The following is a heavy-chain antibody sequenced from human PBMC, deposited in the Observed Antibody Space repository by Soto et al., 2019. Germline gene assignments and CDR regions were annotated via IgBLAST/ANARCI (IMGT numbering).Heavy chain of an antibody. V-gene: IGHV4-39*01. J-gene: IGHJ4*02. Sequence: TSETLSLTCTVSGGSISSSSYYWGWIRQPPGKGLEWIGSIYYSGSTYYNPSLKSRVTISVDTSKNQFSLKLSSVTAADTAVYYCARLSTVASIMITSHYFDYWGQGTLVTVSS. CDR3: ARLSTVASIMITSHYFDY. D-gene: IGHD3-16*01. CDR2: IYYSGST. CDR1: GGSISSSSYY.